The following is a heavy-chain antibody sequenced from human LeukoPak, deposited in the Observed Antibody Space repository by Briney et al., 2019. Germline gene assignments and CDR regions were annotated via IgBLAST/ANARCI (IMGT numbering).Heavy chain of an antibody. Sequence: PGGSLRLSCAASGFTFSSYSMNWVRQAPGKRLEWVSSISSSSSYIYYADSVKGRFTISRDNAKNSLYLQMNSLRAEDTAVYYCARDRGAVAVNWFDPWGQGTLVTVSS. CDR1: GFTFSSYS. D-gene: IGHD6-19*01. CDR3: ARDRGAVAVNWFDP. V-gene: IGHV3-21*01. J-gene: IGHJ5*02. CDR2: ISSSSSYI.